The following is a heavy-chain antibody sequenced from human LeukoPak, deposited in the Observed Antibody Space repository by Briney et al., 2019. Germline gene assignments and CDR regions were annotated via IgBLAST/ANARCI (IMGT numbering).Heavy chain of an antibody. J-gene: IGHJ2*01. Sequence: GESLEISCEGSGYTFTKYWIGWVRQMPGKGLEWMGIIHPGDSHTWYSPSFQGQVTISADKSISMAYLQWSSLKASDTAMYFCARQPGMTAKSWYFDLWGRGTLVTVRS. D-gene: IGHD2-2*01. CDR3: ARQPGMTAKSWYFDL. CDR2: IHPGDSHT. CDR1: GYTFTKYW. V-gene: IGHV5-51*01.